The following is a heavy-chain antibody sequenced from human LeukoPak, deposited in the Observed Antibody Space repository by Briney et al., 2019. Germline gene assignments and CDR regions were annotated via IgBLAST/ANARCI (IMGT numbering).Heavy chain of an antibody. Sequence: ASVTVSCTASGYAFTSYAMNWVRQAPGQGLEWMGWINTNTGNPTYAQGFTGRFVFSLDTSVSTAYLQISSLKAEDTAVYYCARLPLYYDSSGHPAGFDYWGQGTLVTVSS. V-gene: IGHV7-4-1*02. J-gene: IGHJ4*02. D-gene: IGHD3-22*01. CDR2: INTNTGNP. CDR3: ARLPLYYDSSGHPAGFDY. CDR1: GYAFTSYA.